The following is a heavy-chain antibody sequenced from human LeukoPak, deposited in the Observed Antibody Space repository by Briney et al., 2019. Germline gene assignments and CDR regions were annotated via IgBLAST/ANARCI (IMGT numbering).Heavy chain of an antibody. Sequence: SQTLSLTFALSGDSVSNTGAAWNWVRQSPSRGFEWLGRTYYRSKWFYDYAVSVKSRIIISPDTSKNQFSLQLNSMTPEDTAMYYCTRDPPNDQSYDLWGQGTLVTVSS. D-gene: IGHD1-1*01. V-gene: IGHV6-1*01. CDR1: GDSVSNTGAA. CDR3: TRDPPNDQSYDL. J-gene: IGHJ5*02. CDR2: TYYRSKWFY.